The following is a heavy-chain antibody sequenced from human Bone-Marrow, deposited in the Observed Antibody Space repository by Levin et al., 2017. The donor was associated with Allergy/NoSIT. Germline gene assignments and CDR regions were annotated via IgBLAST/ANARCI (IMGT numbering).Heavy chain of an antibody. V-gene: IGHV3-48*01. Sequence: PGESLKISCAASGFIFSSYSMNWVRQAPGKGLEWVSYISSGSGTIYYADSVKGRFTISRDNAKNSLYLQMNSLRAEDTAVYYCARGYYGSGSYVFDYWGQGTLVTVSS. J-gene: IGHJ4*02. D-gene: IGHD3-10*01. CDR2: ISSGSGTI. CDR3: ARGYYGSGSYVFDY. CDR1: GFIFSSYS.